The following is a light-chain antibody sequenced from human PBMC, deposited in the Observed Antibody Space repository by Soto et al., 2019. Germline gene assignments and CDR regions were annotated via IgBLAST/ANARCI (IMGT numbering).Light chain of an antibody. Sequence: QSALTQPASVSGSPGHSITISCTGTSSDIGGYDYVSWYQQRPGKAPKLMIYEVRYRPSGVSNRFSGSKSGNTAPLTISGLQAEDEAVYYCCSYTRTSNHYLFGSGTKVT. CDR1: SSDIGGYDY. J-gene: IGLJ1*01. CDR3: CSYTRTSNHYL. CDR2: EVR. V-gene: IGLV2-14*01.